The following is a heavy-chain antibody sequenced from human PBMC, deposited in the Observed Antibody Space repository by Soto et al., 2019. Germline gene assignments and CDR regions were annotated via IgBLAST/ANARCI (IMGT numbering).Heavy chain of an antibody. D-gene: IGHD2-21*01. CDR2: IGGGGTTT. Sequence: EVQLLESGGGLVQPGGSLRLSCAASGFTFRHYAMSWVRQAPGKGLEWVSLIGGGGTTTYYADSVKGRFTLSRDNSKNPLYLQMNSLRVEDTAVYYCVRDLVANPDYWGQGTLVTVSS. V-gene: IGHV3-23*01. J-gene: IGHJ4*02. CDR3: VRDLVANPDY. CDR1: GFTFRHYA.